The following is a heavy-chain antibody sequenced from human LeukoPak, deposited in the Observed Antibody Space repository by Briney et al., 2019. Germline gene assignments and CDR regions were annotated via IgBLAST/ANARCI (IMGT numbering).Heavy chain of an antibody. D-gene: IGHD4-17*01. CDR1: GCTFTGYY. CDR3: ARERTTVFAFDI. Sequence: ASVKVSCKASGCTFTGYYMHWVRQAPGQGLEWMGWINPNSGGTNYAQKFQGRVTMTRDTSISTAYMELSRLRSDDTAVYYCARERTTVFAFDIWGQGTMVTVSS. V-gene: IGHV1-2*02. CDR2: INPNSGGT. J-gene: IGHJ3*02.